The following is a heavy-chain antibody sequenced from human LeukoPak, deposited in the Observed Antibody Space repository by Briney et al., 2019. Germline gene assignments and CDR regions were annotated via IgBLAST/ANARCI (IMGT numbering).Heavy chain of an antibody. V-gene: IGHV3-11*06. J-gene: IGHJ5*02. CDR2: ISSSSSFT. Sequence: PGGSLRLSCAASGFTFSDYYMSWIRQAPGKGLEWVSYISSSSSFTDYADSVKGRFSISRDNAKNSLYLQMNSLRAEDTAVYYCARDGPRNYYWFDPWGQGTLVTVSS. D-gene: IGHD1-7*01. CDR3: ARDGPRNYYWFDP. CDR1: GFTFSDYY.